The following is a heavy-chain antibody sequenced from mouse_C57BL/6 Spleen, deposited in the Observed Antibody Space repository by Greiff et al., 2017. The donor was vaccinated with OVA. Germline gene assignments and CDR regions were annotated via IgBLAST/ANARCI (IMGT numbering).Heavy chain of an antibody. Sequence: EVQLQESGGDLVKPGGSLKLSCAASGFTFSSYGMSWVRQTPDKRLEWVATISSGGSYTYYPDSVKGRFTISRDNAKNTLYLQMSSLKSEDTAMYYCARHDGSDAMDYWGQGTSVTVSS. CDR2: ISSGGSYT. V-gene: IGHV5-6*01. CDR1: GFTFSSYG. CDR3: ARHDGSDAMDY. J-gene: IGHJ4*01. D-gene: IGHD2-3*01.